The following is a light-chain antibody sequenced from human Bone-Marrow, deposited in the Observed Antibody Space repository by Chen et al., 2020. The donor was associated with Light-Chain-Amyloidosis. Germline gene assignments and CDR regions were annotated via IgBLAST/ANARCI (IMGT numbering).Light chain of an antibody. J-gene: IGLJ3*02. V-gene: IGLV3-21*02. CDR2: DDS. Sequence: SYVLTQPSSVSVAPGQTATIACGGNNIGSTSVHWYQQTPGQAPLLVGYDDSDRPSGIPERLSGSNSGSTATLAISRVEAGDEADYYCQVWDRGSDRPVFGGGTKLTVL. CDR3: QVWDRGSDRPV. CDR1: NIGSTS.